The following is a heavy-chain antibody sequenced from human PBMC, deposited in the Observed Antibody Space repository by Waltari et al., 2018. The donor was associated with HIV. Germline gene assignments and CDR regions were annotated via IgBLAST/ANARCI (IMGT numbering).Heavy chain of an antibody. Sequence: QVLLQESGPRLVKSSETLSLTCTVSASSISMNYYWGWIRHAPGKGLEWIGSIYRNGTTYYNPSFKTRVTISVNMSKNQYSLKLSSLTAADTAVYYCARDQDYYDSSGYTSYAFDIWGRGTMIIVSS. D-gene: IGHD3-22*01. CDR1: ASSISMNYY. CDR3: ARDQDYYDSSGYTSYAFDI. V-gene: IGHV4-38-2*02. J-gene: IGHJ3*02. CDR2: IYRNGTT.